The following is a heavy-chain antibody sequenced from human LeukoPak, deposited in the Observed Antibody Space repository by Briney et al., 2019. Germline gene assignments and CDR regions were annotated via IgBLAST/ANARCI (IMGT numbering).Heavy chain of an antibody. V-gene: IGHV1-69*04. CDR1: GGTFSSYA. D-gene: IGHD3-9*01. Sequence: GASVKVSCKASGGTFSSYAISWVRQAPGQGLEWMGRIIPILGIANYAQKFQGRVTITADKSTSTAYMELSSLRSEDTAVYYCASAYYDILTGYYTDAFDIWGQGTVVTVSS. CDR2: IIPILGIA. J-gene: IGHJ3*02. CDR3: ASAYYDILTGYYTDAFDI.